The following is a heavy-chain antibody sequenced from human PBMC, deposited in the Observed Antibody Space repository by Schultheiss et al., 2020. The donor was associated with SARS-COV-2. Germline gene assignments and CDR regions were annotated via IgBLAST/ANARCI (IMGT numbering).Heavy chain of an antibody. D-gene: IGHD6-13*01. CDR3: ARDDSSSSYYYYYYGMDV. J-gene: IGHJ6*02. Sequence: GGSLRLSCAASGFTFSSYSMHWVRQAPGKGLEWVAVISYDGSNKYYADSVKGRFTISRDNSKNTLYLQMNSLRAEDTAVYYCARDDSSSSYYYYYYGMDVWGQGTTVTVSS. CDR1: GFTFSSYS. V-gene: IGHV3-30*12. CDR2: ISYDGSNK.